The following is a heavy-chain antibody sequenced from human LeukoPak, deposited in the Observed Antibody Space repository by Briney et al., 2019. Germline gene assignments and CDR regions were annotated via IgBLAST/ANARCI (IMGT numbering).Heavy chain of an antibody. J-gene: IGHJ5*02. CDR1: GYSFTSYW. V-gene: IGHV5-51*01. D-gene: IGHD5-18*01. CDR3: ACARGYRFGYYWLDP. Sequence: GESLKISCKGSGYSFTSYWIGWVRQMPGKGLEWMGIIYPGDSDTKYSPSFQGQVTISADKSTSTAYLQWSSLKASDTAMYYCACARGYRFGYYWLDPWGQGTLVTVSS. CDR2: IYPGDSDT.